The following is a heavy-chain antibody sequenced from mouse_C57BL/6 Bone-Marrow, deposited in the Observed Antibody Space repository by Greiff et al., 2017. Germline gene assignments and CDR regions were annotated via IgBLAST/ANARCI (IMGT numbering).Heavy chain of an antibody. CDR1: GYTFTDYY. J-gene: IGHJ2*01. CDR3: ARSRVYDYAGFDF. CDR2: INPNNGGT. Sequence: VQLQQSGPELVKPGASVKISCKASGYTFTDYYMNWVKQSHGKSLEWIGDINPNNGGTSYNQKCKGKATLTVDKSSSTAYMELRSLTSEDSAVYYCARSRVYDYAGFDFWGPGTTLTVSS. D-gene: IGHD2-4*01. V-gene: IGHV1-26*01.